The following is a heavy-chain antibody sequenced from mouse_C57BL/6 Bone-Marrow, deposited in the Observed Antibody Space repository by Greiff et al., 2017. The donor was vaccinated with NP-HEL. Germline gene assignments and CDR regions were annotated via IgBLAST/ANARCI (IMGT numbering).Heavy chain of an antibody. J-gene: IGHJ2*01. Sequence: EVQRVESGEGLVKPGGSLKLSCAASGFTFSSYAMSWVRQTPEKRLEWVAYISSGGDYFYYADTVKGRFTISRDNARNTLYLQMSSLKSEDTAMYYCTRDHPLYSLFDYWGQGTTLTVSS. CDR1: GFTFSSYA. CDR3: TRDHPLYSLFDY. D-gene: IGHD2-1*01. CDR2: ISSGGDYF. V-gene: IGHV5-9-1*02.